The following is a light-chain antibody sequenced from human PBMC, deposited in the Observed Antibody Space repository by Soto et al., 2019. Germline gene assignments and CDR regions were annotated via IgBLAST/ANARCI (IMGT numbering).Light chain of an antibody. J-gene: IGKJ3*01. V-gene: IGKV3-20*01. CDR1: QSVSSTY. CDR2: GAS. CDR3: QQYGGSPLFT. Sequence: EIVLTQSPGTLSLSPGERATLSCRASQSVSSTYVAWYQQKPGQAPRLLIYGASSRATGVPHRFSGSGSGTDFTHTISRLEPEDFAIYYCQQYGGSPLFTFGPGTKVDVK.